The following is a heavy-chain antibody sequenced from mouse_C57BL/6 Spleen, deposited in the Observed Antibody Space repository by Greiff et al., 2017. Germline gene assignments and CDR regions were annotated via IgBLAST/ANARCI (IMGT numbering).Heavy chain of an antibody. CDR1: GFTFSDYG. V-gene: IGHV5-17*01. Sequence: EVQLQESGGGLVKPGGSLKLSCAASGFTFSDYGMHWVRQAPEKGLEWVAYISSGSSTIYYADTVKGRFTISRDNAKNTLFLQMTSLRSEDTAMYYCASNWPYAMDYWGQGTSVTVSS. CDR2: ISSGSSTI. D-gene: IGHD4-1*01. J-gene: IGHJ4*01. CDR3: ASNWPYAMDY.